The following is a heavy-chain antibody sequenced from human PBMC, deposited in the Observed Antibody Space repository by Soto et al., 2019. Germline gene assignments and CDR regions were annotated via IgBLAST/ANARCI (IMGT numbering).Heavy chain of an antibody. J-gene: IGHJ4*02. CDR3: ARVIGAVADYFFDY. V-gene: IGHV4-30-4*01. Sequence: QVQLQESGPGLVKPSQTLSLTCTVSGGSISSGDYYWSWIRQPPGKGLEWIGYIYYSGSTYYNPSLKCRVTISVDTSKNQFALKLSSVTAADTAVYYCARVIGAVADYFFDYWGQGTLVTVSS. D-gene: IGHD6-19*01. CDR2: IYYSGST. CDR1: GGSISSGDYY.